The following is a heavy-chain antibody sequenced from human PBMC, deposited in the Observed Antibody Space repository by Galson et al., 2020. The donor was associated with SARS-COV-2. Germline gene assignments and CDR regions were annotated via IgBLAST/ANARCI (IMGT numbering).Heavy chain of an antibody. CDR3: ARASMARITIFGVVTQFDY. Sequence: SATLSLTCTVSGGSISSYYWRWIRQPPGKGLEWIGYIYYSGSTNYNPSLKRQVTISVDTSKNQFSLKLSSVTAADTAVYYCARASMARITIFGVVTQFDYWGQGTLVTVSS. J-gene: IGHJ4*02. CDR2: IYYSGST. CDR1: GGSISSYY. D-gene: IGHD3-3*01. V-gene: IGHV4-59*01.